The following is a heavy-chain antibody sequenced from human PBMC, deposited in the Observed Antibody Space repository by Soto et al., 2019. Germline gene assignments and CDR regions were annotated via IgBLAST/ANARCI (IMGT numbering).Heavy chain of an antibody. CDR1: GASTSSGGFY. CDR3: ARARRGTTAAYDI. Sequence: QVQLQESGPGLVKPSQTLSLTCTVSGASTSSGGFYWGWIRQHPGKGLEWIGYRYYSGATAYNPSLISRASISVDTSKNQFFLRLSSVTAADTAVYYCARARRGTTAAYDILGQGTLVTVSS. D-gene: IGHD4-17*01. V-gene: IGHV4-31*03. CDR2: RYYSGAT. J-gene: IGHJ3*02.